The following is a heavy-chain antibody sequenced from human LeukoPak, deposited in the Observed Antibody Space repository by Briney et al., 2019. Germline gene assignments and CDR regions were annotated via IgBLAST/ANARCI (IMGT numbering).Heavy chain of an antibody. D-gene: IGHD1-26*01. CDR2: IAGSGGST. Sequence: GGSLRLSCAASGFTLSSYAMRWVRQAPGKGLEWVSAIAGSGGSTHYADPVKGRFTISRDNSKNTLYLQMNNLRAEDTALYYCAKWGPIVGPTSAFDYWGQGTLVTVSS. J-gene: IGHJ4*02. CDR1: GFTLSSYA. CDR3: AKWGPIVGPTSAFDY. V-gene: IGHV3-23*01.